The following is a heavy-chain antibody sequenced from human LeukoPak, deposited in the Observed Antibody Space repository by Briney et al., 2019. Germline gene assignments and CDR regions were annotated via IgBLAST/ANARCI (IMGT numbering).Heavy chain of an antibody. CDR3: ARGSSGYDY. D-gene: IGHD3-22*01. J-gene: IGHJ4*02. Sequence: PSETLSLTCTVSGGSISSYYWSWIRQPPGTGLEWIGYIYYSGSTNYNPSLKSRVTISVDTSKNQFSLKLSSVTAADTAVYYCARGSSGYDYWGQGTLVTVSS. V-gene: IGHV4-59*01. CDR2: IYYSGST. CDR1: GGSISSYY.